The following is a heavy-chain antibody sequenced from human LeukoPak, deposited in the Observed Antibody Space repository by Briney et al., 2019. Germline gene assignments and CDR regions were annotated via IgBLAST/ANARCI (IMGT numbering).Heavy chain of an antibody. CDR2: ISSSSSYK. Sequence: GGSLRLSCAASGFTFSSYSMNWVRQARGKGVECVSSISSSSSYKYYADSVKGRFTISRDNAKNSLYLQMNSLRAEDTAVYYCAREVWNYDILTGYYDYWGQGTLVTVSS. D-gene: IGHD3-9*01. J-gene: IGHJ4*02. CDR3: AREVWNYDILTGYYDY. V-gene: IGHV3-21*01. CDR1: GFTFSSYS.